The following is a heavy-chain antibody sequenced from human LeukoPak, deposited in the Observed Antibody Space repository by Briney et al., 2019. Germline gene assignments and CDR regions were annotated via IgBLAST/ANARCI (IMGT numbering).Heavy chain of an antibody. CDR3: ATLERYCSSTSCYGGIDY. CDR1: GGSISSGDYY. V-gene: IGHV4-30-4*01. J-gene: IGHJ4*02. CDR2: IYYSGST. D-gene: IGHD2-2*01. Sequence: PPQTLSLTCTVSGGSISSGDYYWSWIRQPPGKGLEWIGYIYYSGSTYYNPSLKSRVTISVDTSKNQFSLKLSSVTAADTAVYYCATLERYCSSTSCYGGIDYWGQGTLVTVSS.